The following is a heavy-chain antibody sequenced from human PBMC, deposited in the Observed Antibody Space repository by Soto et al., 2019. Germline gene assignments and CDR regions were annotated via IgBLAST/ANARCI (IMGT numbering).Heavy chain of an antibody. CDR2: INHSGST. J-gene: IGHJ5*02. CDR3: ARGAAVVVAATYNCFDP. D-gene: IGHD2-15*01. V-gene: IGHV4-34*01. Sequence: SETLSLTCAVYGGSFSGYYWSWIRQPPGKGLEWIGEINHSGSTNYNPSLKSRVTISVDTSKNQFSLKLSSVTAADTAVYYCARGAAVVVAATYNCFDPWGQGTLVTVSS. CDR1: GGSFSGYY.